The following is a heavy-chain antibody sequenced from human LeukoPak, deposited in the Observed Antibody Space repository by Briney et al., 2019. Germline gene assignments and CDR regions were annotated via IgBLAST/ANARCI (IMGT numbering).Heavy chain of an antibody. Sequence: GASVKVSCKASDDTFSNYGISWVRQAPGQGLEWMGWNSTYNGNTHYAQKFQGRVTMTTDTSTNIAYLELRDLRSDDTAVYYCARTQWLEDAFDFWGQGTVVTVSS. J-gene: IGHJ3*01. CDR3: ARTQWLEDAFDF. CDR1: DDTFSNYG. V-gene: IGHV1-18*01. CDR2: NSTYNGNT. D-gene: IGHD6-19*01.